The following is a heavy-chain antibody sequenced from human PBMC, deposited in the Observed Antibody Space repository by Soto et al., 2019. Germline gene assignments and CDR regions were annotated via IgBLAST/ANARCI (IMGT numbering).Heavy chain of an antibody. V-gene: IGHV4-61*08. CDR3: ARHSTTMTTYNWFDP. CDR2: IYYSGST. J-gene: IGHJ5*02. D-gene: IGHD4-17*01. CDR1: GVSISSGDYY. Sequence: PSETLSLTCTVSGVSISSGDYYWSWIRQPPGKGLEWIGYIYYSGSTNYNPSLKSRVTISVDTSKNQFSLKLSSVTAADTAVYYCARHSTTMTTYNWFDPWGQGTLVTVSS.